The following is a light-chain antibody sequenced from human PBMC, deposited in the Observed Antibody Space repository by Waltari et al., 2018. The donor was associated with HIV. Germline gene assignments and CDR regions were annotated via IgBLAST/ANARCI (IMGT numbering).Light chain of an antibody. Sequence: SYELRQALSLSVALGQTAKMTCGGRNIGSKSVNWYQQRPGLAPVLVIYGDSHRPSGIPERFSGSTSGNTATPTISGAQGADEGDYYCQVWDTSVVFGGGTKLTV. CDR3: QVWDTSVV. V-gene: IGLV3-9*01. CDR2: GDS. CDR1: NIGSKS. J-gene: IGLJ3*02.